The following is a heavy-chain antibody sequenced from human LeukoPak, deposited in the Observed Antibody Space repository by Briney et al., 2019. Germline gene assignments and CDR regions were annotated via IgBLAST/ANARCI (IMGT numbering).Heavy chain of an antibody. CDR2: INPNSGRT. CDR1: GYTFNDYY. J-gene: IGHJ4*02. V-gene: IGHV1-2*02. D-gene: IGHD3-9*01. Sequence: ASVTVSCKTSGYTFNDYYVHWVRQAPGQGLEWMGWINPNSGRTNYAPKFQGRVTLTTDTSISTAYMELSGLISGDTALYYCARDSSDVLTGYYHFRGQGTLVTVSS. CDR3: ARDSSDVLTGYYHF.